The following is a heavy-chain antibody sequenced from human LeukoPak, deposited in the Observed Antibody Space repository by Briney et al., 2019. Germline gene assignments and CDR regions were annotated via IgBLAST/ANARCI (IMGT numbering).Heavy chain of an antibody. V-gene: IGHV4-34*01. CDR2: INDNGRT. CDR1: GETFSGHY. D-gene: IGHD3-9*01. CDR3: ARVAMTGSFDHRYFDL. J-gene: IGHJ2*01. Sequence: SGTLSLTCAVSGETFSGHYWSWIRQPPGKGLEYIGEINDNGRTIYNPSLESRVTISVDTSKNQVSLNLNSVTAADTALYYCARVAMTGSFDHRYFDLWGRGTLVIVSS.